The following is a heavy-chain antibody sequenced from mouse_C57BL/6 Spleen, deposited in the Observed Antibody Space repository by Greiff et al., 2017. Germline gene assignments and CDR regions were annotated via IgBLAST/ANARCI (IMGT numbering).Heavy chain of an antibody. Sequence: QVQLKQPGAELVRPGSSVKLSCKASGYTFTSYWMHWVKQRPIQGLEWIGNIDPSDSETHYNQKFKDKATLTVDKSSSPAYMQLSSLTSEDSAVYYCARTDYGSTHWYFDVWGTGTTVTVSS. CDR1: GYTFTSYW. V-gene: IGHV1-52*01. J-gene: IGHJ1*03. CDR3: ARTDYGSTHWYFDV. D-gene: IGHD1-1*01. CDR2: IDPSDSET.